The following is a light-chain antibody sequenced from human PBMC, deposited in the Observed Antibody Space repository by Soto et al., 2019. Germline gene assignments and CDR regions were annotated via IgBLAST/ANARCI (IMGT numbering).Light chain of an antibody. J-gene: IGKJ1*01. CDR1: QSLNSN. Sequence: ETVMTQSPATLSVSPGERATLSCRASQSLNSNLAWYQQKPGQAPRLLIDGASDRATGIPDRFSGSGSGTEFTLTISSLQSEDFAVYYCQQYNNWPPWTFGQGTKVEIK. V-gene: IGKV3-15*01. CDR3: QQYNNWPPWT. CDR2: GAS.